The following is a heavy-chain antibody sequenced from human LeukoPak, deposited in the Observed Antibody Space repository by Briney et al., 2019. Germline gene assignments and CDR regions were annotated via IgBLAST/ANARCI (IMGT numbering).Heavy chain of an antibody. CDR3: VRGVHCSSTSCYPSFDY. V-gene: IGHV4-4*07. D-gene: IGHD2-2*01. CDR1: GGSISSYY. J-gene: IGHJ4*02. Sequence: SETLSLTCTVSGGSISSYYWSWIRQPAGKGLEWIGRIYTSGSTNYNPSLKSRVTISVDTSKNQFSLKLSSVTAADTAVYYCVRGVHCSSTSCYPSFDYWGQGTLVTVSS. CDR2: IYTSGST.